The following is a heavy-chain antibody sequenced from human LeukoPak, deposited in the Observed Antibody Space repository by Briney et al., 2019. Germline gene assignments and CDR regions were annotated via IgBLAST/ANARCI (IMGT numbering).Heavy chain of an antibody. CDR3: ARQLLYYYDSSGYYDAFDI. Sequence: GESLKISCQGSGYSFTSYWIAWVRQMPGKGLEWMGIIYPGDSDTRYSPSFQGQVTISADKSISTAYLQWSSLKASDTAMYYCARQLLYYYDSSGYYDAFDIWGQGTMVTVSS. CDR1: GYSFTSYW. D-gene: IGHD3-22*01. CDR2: IYPGDSDT. J-gene: IGHJ3*02. V-gene: IGHV5-51*01.